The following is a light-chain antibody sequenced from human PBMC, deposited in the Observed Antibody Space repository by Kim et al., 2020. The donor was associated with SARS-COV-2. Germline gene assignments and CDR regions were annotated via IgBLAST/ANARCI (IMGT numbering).Light chain of an antibody. CDR3: CSYAGTAVL. J-gene: IGLJ2*01. CDR2: EVT. Sequence: QSALTQPASVSGSPGQSITISCTGGSSDVGSYDLVSWYQKNPGKAPKLIIYEVTKRPSGVSDRFSGSKSGNTASLAISGLQAEDEADYFCCSYAGTAVLFGGGTQLTVL. V-gene: IGLV2-23*02. CDR1: SSDVGSYDL.